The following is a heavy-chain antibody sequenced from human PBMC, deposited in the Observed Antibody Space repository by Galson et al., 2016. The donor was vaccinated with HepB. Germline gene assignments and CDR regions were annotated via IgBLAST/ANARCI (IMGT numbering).Heavy chain of an antibody. CDR3: ANFETSILGATSDY. V-gene: IGHV3-23*01. CDR1: GFTFSSYA. Sequence: SLRLSCAASGFTFSSYAMSWVRQAPGKGLEWVSAISGSGGSTYYADSVKGRFTISRDSSKNTLYLQMNSLRAEDTAVYYCANFETSILGATSDYWGQGTLVTVSS. D-gene: IGHD1-26*01. CDR2: ISGSGGST. J-gene: IGHJ4*02.